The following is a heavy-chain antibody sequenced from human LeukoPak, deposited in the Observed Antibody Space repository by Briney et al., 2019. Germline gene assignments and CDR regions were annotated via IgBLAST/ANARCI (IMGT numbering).Heavy chain of an antibody. CDR1: GGSISSSSYY. CDR2: IYYSGST. Sequence: KPSETLSLTCTVSGGSISSSSYYWGWIRQPPGKGLEWIGYIYYSGSTNYNPSLKSRVTISVDTSKNQFSLKLSSVTAADTAVYYCASRSPAHAFDIWGQGTMVTVSS. CDR3: ASRSPAHAFDI. V-gene: IGHV4-61*05. J-gene: IGHJ3*02.